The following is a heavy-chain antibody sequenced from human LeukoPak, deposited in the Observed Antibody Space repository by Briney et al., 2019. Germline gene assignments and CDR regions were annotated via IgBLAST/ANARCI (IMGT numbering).Heavy chain of an antibody. Sequence: ASVKVSCKASGYTLTSYGISWVRQAPGQGLEWMGWISAYNGNTNYAQKLQGRVTMTTDTSTSTAYMELRSLRSDDTAVYYCARVDFWSGYSPLDAFDIWGQGTMVTVSS. CDR2: ISAYNGNT. J-gene: IGHJ3*02. CDR3: ARVDFWSGYSPLDAFDI. D-gene: IGHD3-3*01. CDR1: GYTLTSYG. V-gene: IGHV1-18*01.